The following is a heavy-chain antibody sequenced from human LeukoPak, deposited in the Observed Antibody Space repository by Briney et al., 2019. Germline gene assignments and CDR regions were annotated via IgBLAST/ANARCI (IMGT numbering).Heavy chain of an antibody. CDR1: GFTFSNAW. CDR3: ALERGNFDY. J-gene: IGHJ4*02. CDR2: IKGKTDGGTT. V-gene: IGHV3-15*01. Sequence: GGSLRLSCAASGFTFSNAWMSWVRQAPGKGLEWVGRIKGKTDGGTTDYAAPVKGRFTISRDDSKNTLYLQMNSLKTEDTAAYYCALERGNFDYWGQGTLVTVSS. D-gene: IGHD5-24*01.